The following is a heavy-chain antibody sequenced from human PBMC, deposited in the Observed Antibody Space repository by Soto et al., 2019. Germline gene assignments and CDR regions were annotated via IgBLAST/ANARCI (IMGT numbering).Heavy chain of an antibody. CDR1: GGAFRGYY. V-gene: IGHV4-34*01. D-gene: IGHD2-21*02. J-gene: IGHJ4*02. CDR2: INDSGST. Sequence: PSETLSLTCAVYGGAFRGYYWSWIRQPPGKGLEWLGEINDSGSTNYNPSLKSRITISLDTSKKEISLRLSSVTAADTALYYCARQRTTVVTQAYFDYWGQGALVTVSS. CDR3: ARQRTTVVTQAYFDY.